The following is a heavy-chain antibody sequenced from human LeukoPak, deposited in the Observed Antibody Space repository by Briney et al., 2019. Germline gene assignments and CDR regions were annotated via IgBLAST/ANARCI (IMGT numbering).Heavy chain of an antibody. CDR3: ARGSSGYSSQYFQH. CDR2: IYSGGST. D-gene: IGHD3-22*01. Sequence: GGSLRLSCAASGFTFSSYAMSWVRQAPGKGLEWVSVIYSGGSTYYADSVKGRFTISRDNSKNTLYLQMNSLRAEDTAVYYCARGSSGYSSQYFQHWGQGTLVTVSS. J-gene: IGHJ1*01. V-gene: IGHV3-53*01. CDR1: GFTFSSYA.